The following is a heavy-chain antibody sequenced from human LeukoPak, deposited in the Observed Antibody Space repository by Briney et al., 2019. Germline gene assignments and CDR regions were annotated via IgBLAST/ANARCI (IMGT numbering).Heavy chain of an antibody. J-gene: IGHJ6*03. CDR2: IYTSGST. Sequence: PSLTLSLTCTVSGGSISSGSYHWSWIRQPAGKGLEWIGRIYTSGSTNYNPSLQSRVTIAVDTSKNQLSLKLSSVTAADTAVYYCARDRCSSTSCYMYYMDVWGKGTTVTVSS. CDR3: ARDRCSSTSCYMYYMDV. CDR1: GGSISSGSYH. D-gene: IGHD2-2*02. V-gene: IGHV4-61*02.